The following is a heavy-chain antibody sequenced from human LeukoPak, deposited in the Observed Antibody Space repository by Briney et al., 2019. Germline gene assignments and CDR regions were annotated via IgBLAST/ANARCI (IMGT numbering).Heavy chain of an antibody. D-gene: IGHD2-2*01. CDR3: ARGRYQLSP. J-gene: IGHJ5*02. V-gene: IGHV4-61*01. Sequence: PSETLSLTCTVSGGSVSSGNYYWSWIRQPPGKGLEWIGYVYDTGSTNYNPSLKSRVTISVDTSKNQFSLKLNSVTAADTAVYYCARGRYQLSPWGQGTLVAVSS. CDR1: GGSVSSGNYY. CDR2: VYDTGST.